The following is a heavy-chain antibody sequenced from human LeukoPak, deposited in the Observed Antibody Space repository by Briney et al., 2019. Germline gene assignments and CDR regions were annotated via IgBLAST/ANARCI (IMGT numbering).Heavy chain of an antibody. D-gene: IGHD6-13*01. V-gene: IGHV6-1*01. CDR1: GDSVSSNSAA. CDR3: AVGRQQLVRGYYYYGMDV. Sequence: SQTLSLTCAISGDSVSSNSAAWNWIRQSPSRGLEWLGRTYYRSKWYNDYAVSVKSRITINPDTSKNQFSLQLNSVTPEDTAVYYCAVGRQQLVRGYYYYGMDVWGQGTTVTVSS. CDR2: TYYRSKWYN. J-gene: IGHJ6*02.